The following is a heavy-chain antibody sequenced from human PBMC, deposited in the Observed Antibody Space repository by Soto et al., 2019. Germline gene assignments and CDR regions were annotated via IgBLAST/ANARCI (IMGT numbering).Heavy chain of an antibody. CDR1: GGSISSYY. CDR3: ARTYGVRFEY. D-gene: IGHD3-10*01. Sequence: SETLSLTCTVSGGSISSYYWSLIRQPAGKGLEWTGRIYTSGSTNYNPSLKSRVTMSVDMSKNQFSLKLSSVTAADTAVYYCARTYGVRFEYWGQGTMLTVSS. CDR2: IYTSGST. J-gene: IGHJ4*02. V-gene: IGHV4-4*07.